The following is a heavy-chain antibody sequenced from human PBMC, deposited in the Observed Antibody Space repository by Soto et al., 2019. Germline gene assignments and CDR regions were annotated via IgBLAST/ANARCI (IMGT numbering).Heavy chain of an antibody. D-gene: IGHD6-19*01. CDR3: AREDSSGWYRLFDY. V-gene: IGHV4-59*01. CDR1: GGSISTYH. CDR2: IYYSGST. J-gene: IGHJ4*02. Sequence: PSETLSLTCTVSGGSISTYHWTWIRQPPGKGLEWIGYIYYSGSTSYSPSLRSRVTISVDTSKNQFSLKLRSVTAADTAVYYCAREDSSGWYRLFDYWSQGTLVTVSS.